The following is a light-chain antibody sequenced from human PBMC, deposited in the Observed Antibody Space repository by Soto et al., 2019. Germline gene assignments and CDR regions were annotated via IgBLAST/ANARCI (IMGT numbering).Light chain of an antibody. V-gene: IGKV3-20*01. J-gene: IGKJ4*01. Sequence: EIVLTQSPGTLSVSPGERATLSCRASQSVGRNYLAWYQQKPGQAPRLLIYGASSRATGIPERFSGSGSGTDFTLTISRLEPEDFAVYSCQQYASSPLTFGGGTKVETK. CDR2: GAS. CDR3: QQYASSPLT. CDR1: QSVGRNY.